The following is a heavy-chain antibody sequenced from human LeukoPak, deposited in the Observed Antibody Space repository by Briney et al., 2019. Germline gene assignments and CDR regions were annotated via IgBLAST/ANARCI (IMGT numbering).Heavy chain of an antibody. CDR2: IFSDASST. J-gene: IGHJ4*02. Sequence: GGSLRLSCAASGFTFSSYWMHWVRQAPGKGLVWVSRIFSDASSTNYADSVKGRFTISRDNAKNTLYLQMNSLRADDTAVCYCARVLPNSGRYFDYWGQGTLVTVSS. CDR3: ARVLPNSGRYFDY. D-gene: IGHD6-19*01. V-gene: IGHV3-74*01. CDR1: GFTFSSYW.